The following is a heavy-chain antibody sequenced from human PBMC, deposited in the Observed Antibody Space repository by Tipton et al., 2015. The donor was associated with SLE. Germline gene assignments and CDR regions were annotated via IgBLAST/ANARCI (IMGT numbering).Heavy chain of an antibody. CDR3: ARGGGDNYDYMDV. D-gene: IGHD2-21*02. Sequence: TLSLTCAVSGGSISSGGYSWSWIRQPPGKGLEWIGYIYHSGSTYYNPSLKSRVTISVDRSKNQFSLKLSSVTAADTAVYYCARGGGDNYDYMDVWGKGTTVTVSS. CDR1: GGSISSGGYS. CDR2: IYHSGST. V-gene: IGHV4-30-2*01. J-gene: IGHJ6*03.